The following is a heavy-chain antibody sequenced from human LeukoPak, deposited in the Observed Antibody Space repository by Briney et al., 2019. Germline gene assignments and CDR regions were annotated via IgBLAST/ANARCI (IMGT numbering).Heavy chain of an antibody. D-gene: IGHD3-10*02. CDR3: ARDGFVTTMSAEESGMDV. V-gene: IGHV3-23*01. CDR2: IRMEGGTT. CDR1: GFTFSTYA. J-gene: IGHJ6*02. Sequence: GGSLRLSCAASGFTFSTYAMSWVRQSPGKGLEWVSAIRMEGGTTYYASLAESVKGRFTISRDNAKNSLYLQMNSLRDEDTAVYYCARDGFVTTMSAEESGMDVWGQGTTVTVSS.